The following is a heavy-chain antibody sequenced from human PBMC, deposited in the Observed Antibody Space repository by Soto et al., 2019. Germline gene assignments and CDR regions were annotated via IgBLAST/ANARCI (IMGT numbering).Heavy chain of an antibody. CDR2: IWYDGSNE. D-gene: IGHD4-17*01. V-gene: IGHV3-33*08. CDR3: ARDLNGDYYFDY. J-gene: IGHJ4*02. CDR1: GFTFSSYW. Sequence: VQLVESGGGLVQPGGSLRLSCAASGFTFSSYWMSWVRQAPGKGLEWVAVIWYDGSNEYYADSVKGRFTISRDNSKNTLYLQMNSLRAEDTAVYYCARDLNGDYYFDYWGQGTLVTVSS.